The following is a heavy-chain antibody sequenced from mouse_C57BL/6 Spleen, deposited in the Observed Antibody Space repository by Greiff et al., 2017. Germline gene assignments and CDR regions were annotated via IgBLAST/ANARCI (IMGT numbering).Heavy chain of an antibody. V-gene: IGHV14-1*01. Sequence: EVQLQQSGAELVRPGASVKLSCTASGFNIKDYYMHWVKQRPEQGLEWIGRIDPEDGDTEYAPKFQGKATMTADTSSNTAYLQLSSLTSEDTAVYYCTSLSSSSAWFAYWGQGTLVTVSA. CDR3: TSLSSSSAWFAY. J-gene: IGHJ3*01. D-gene: IGHD1-1*01. CDR2: IDPEDGDT. CDR1: GFNIKDYY.